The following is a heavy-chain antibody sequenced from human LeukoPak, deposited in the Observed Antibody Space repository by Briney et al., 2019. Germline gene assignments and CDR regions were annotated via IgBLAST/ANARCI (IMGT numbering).Heavy chain of an antibody. CDR3: AHRKNYYDSSVFDN. Sequence: PGPTLVNPTQTLTLTCTFSGFSLNTRGVGVGWIRQPPGRALEWLALIYWDDDRRYSPSLKSRLTITKDTSKNQVVLTMTNMDPVGTATYFCAHRKNYYDSSVFDNWGQGTLVTVSS. CDR2: IYWDDDR. D-gene: IGHD3-22*01. V-gene: IGHV2-5*02. CDR1: GFSLNTRGVG. J-gene: IGHJ4*02.